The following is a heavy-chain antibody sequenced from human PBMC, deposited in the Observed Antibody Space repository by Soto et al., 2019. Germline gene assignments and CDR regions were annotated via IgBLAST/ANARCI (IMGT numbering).Heavy chain of an antibody. CDR1: GGSSSNYY. Sequence: LSLACTVSGGSSSNYYWSWIRQPPGKGLEWIGYIYYSGSTNSNPSLKGRVTISVATSKNQFSLRLSSVTAVDTAVYYCARDGGDDYYYGMDVWGQGTPVTVSS. CDR3: ARDGGDDYYYGMDV. CDR2: IYYSGST. D-gene: IGHD2-21*02. J-gene: IGHJ6*02. V-gene: IGHV4-59*01.